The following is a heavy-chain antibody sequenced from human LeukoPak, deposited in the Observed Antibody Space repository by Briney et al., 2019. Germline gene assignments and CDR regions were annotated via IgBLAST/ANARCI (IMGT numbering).Heavy chain of an antibody. CDR2: MNPNSGNT. J-gene: IGHJ4*02. V-gene: IGHV1-8*03. D-gene: IGHD2/OR15-2a*01. CDR1: GYTFTSYD. Sequence: GASVKVSCKASGYTFTSYDINWVRQATGQGLVWMGWMNPNSGNTGYAQKFQGRVTITRNTSISTAYMELSSLRSEDTAVYYCATSRPGNYFPNYWGQGTLVTVSS. CDR3: ATSRPGNYFPNY.